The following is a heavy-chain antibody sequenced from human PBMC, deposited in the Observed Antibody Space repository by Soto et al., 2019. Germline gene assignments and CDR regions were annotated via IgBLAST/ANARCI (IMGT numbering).Heavy chain of an antibody. CDR1: GFTFSSYW. D-gene: IGHD3-3*01. CDR2: INSDGSST. V-gene: IGHV3-74*01. Sequence: GGSLRLSCAASGFTFSSYWMHWVRQAPGKGLVWVSRINSDGSSTSYADSVKGRFTISRDNAKNTLYLQMNSLRAEDTAVYYCARPEIGYDFWSGYAYYYYGMDVWGQGTTVTVSS. CDR3: ARPEIGYDFWSGYAYYYYGMDV. J-gene: IGHJ6*02.